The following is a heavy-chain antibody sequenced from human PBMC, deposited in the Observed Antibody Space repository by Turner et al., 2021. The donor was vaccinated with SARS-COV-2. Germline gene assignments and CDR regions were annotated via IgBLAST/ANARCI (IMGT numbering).Heavy chain of an antibody. CDR2: IYSGGST. Sequence: EVQLVESGGGLIQPGGSLSLSCAASGFTVSSNYMSWVRQAPGKGLEWVSVIYSGGSTFYADTVKGRFTISRDNSKNTLYLKMNSLRAEDTAVYYCARDLGGLRFDYWGQGTLVTVSS. CDR3: ARDLGGLRFDY. J-gene: IGHJ4*02. D-gene: IGHD2-15*01. CDR1: GFTVSSNY. V-gene: IGHV3-53*01.